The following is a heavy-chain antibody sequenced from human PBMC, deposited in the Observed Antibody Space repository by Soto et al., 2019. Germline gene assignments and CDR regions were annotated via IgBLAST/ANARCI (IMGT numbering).Heavy chain of an antibody. J-gene: IGHJ6*02. D-gene: IGHD3-22*01. CDR3: ARVYYYDSSGYPSYYYYYGMDV. CDR1: GYTFTSYA. V-gene: IGHV1-3*01. Sequence: ASVKVSGKASGYTFTSYAMHWVRQAPGQRLEWMGWINAGNGNTKYSQKFQGRVTITRDTSASTAYMELSSLRSEDTAVYYCARVYYYDSSGYPSYYYYYGMDVWGQGTTVTVSS. CDR2: INAGNGNT.